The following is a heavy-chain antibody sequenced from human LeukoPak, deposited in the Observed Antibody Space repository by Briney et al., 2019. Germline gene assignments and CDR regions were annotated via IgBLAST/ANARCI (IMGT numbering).Heavy chain of an antibody. CDR2: ISYDGSNK. V-gene: IGHV3-30*04. Sequence: PGRCLRLSCAASGFTFSSYAMHWVRQAPGKGLEWVAVISYDGSNKYYADSVKGRFTISRDNSKNTLYLQMNSLRGEDTAVYYCARDSCSSTSCYFEYFQHWGQGTLVTVSS. CDR3: ARDSCSSTSCYFEYFQH. J-gene: IGHJ1*01. D-gene: IGHD2-2*01. CDR1: GFTFSSYA.